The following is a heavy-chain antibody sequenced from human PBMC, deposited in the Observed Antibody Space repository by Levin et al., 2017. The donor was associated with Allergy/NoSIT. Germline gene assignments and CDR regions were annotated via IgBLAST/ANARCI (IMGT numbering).Heavy chain of an antibody. D-gene: IGHD3-10*01. J-gene: IGHJ4*02. CDR2: IGGSGNTM. CDR3: ARYGNTLLRQVYHYFFDF. Sequence: TGGSLRLSCAASGFTFSDYHMNWVRQAPGKGLEWLSYIGGSGNTMYSADSVKGRFTISRDNAKNSLYLQMNSLRDEDTAVYYCARYGNTLLRQVYHYFFDFWGQGTLVTVSS. CDR1: GFTFSDYH. V-gene: IGHV3-48*02.